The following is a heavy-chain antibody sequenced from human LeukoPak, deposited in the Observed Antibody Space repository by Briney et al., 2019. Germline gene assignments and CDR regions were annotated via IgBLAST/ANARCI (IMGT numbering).Heavy chain of an antibody. CDR3: ARLGRRTMIVVVPVRNAFDI. CDR2: IYTSGST. CDR1: GGSISSSSYY. Sequence: PSETLSPTCTVSGGSISSSSYYWGWIRQPPGKGLEWIGSIYTSGSTNYNPSLKSRVTMSVDTSKNQFSLKLSSVTAADTAVYYCARLGRRTMIVVVPVRNAFDIWGQGTMVTVSS. V-gene: IGHV4-39*07. D-gene: IGHD3-22*01. J-gene: IGHJ3*02.